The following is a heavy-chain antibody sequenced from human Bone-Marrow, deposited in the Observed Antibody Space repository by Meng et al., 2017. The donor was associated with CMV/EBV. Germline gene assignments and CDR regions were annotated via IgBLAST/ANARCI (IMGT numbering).Heavy chain of an antibody. D-gene: IGHD7-27*01. CDR3: ARDVRGRTGDS. CDR2: IYYSGST. Sequence: SETLSLTCTVSGGSVSSGSYYWSWIRQPPGKGLEWIGYIYYSGSTNYNPSLKSRVTISVDTSKNQFSLKLSSVTAADTAVYYCARDVRGRTGDSWGQGTLVTVSS. J-gene: IGHJ4*02. V-gene: IGHV4-61*01. CDR1: GGSVSSGSYY.